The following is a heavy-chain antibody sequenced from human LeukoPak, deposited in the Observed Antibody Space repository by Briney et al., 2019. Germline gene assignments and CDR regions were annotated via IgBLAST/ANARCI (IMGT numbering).Heavy chain of an antibody. CDR2: INSDGSST. J-gene: IGHJ4*02. CDR3: ARSELWLVRGLDY. V-gene: IGHV3-74*01. D-gene: IGHD6-19*01. CDR1: GFTFSSYW. Sequence: GGSLRLSCAASGFTFSSYWMHWVRQAPGKGLVWVSRINSDGSSTSYADSVKGRFTISRDNAKNTLYLQMNSMRAEDTAVYYCARSELWLVRGLDYWGQGTLVTVSS.